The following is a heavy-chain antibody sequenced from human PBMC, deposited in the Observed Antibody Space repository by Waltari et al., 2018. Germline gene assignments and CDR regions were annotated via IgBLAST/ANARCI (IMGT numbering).Heavy chain of an antibody. Sequence: EVQLLESGGGLVQPGGSLRLSCAASGFTFSSYAMSWVRQAPGKGLEWVSVISGSGGSTYYADSVKGRFTISRDNSKNTLYLQMNSLRAEDTAVYYCAKEYTFSSSWYLPYFDYWGQGTLVTVSS. D-gene: IGHD6-13*01. CDR1: GFTFSSYA. CDR3: AKEYTFSSSWYLPYFDY. CDR2: ISGSGGST. J-gene: IGHJ4*02. V-gene: IGHV3-23*01.